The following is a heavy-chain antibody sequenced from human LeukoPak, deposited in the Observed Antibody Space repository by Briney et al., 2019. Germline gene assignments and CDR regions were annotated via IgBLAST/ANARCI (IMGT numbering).Heavy chain of an antibody. CDR3: ARDLGYYDSSGYHFDY. CDR2: INQEGSER. CDR1: GFTFSSYR. Sequence: GGSLRLSCAASGFTFSSYRMSWVRQAPGKGLERVANINQEGSERYYVDSVKGRFTISRDNAKNSLYLQMNGLRAEDTAVYYCARDLGYYDSSGYHFDYWGQGTLVTVSS. V-gene: IGHV3-7*01. D-gene: IGHD3-22*01. J-gene: IGHJ4*02.